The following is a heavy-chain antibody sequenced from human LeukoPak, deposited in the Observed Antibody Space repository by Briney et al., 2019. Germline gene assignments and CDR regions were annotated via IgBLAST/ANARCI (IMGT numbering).Heavy chain of an antibody. CDR3: AKDHMSSGYYFYFQH. V-gene: IGHV3-23*01. D-gene: IGHD3-22*01. CDR2: ISGSGGST. Sequence: PGGSLRLSCAASGFTFSSYAMSWVRQAPGKGLEWVSAISGSGGSTYYADSVKGRFTISRGNSKNTLYLQMNSLRAEDTAVYYCAKDHMSSGYYFYFQHWGQGTLVTVSS. J-gene: IGHJ1*01. CDR1: GFTFSSYA.